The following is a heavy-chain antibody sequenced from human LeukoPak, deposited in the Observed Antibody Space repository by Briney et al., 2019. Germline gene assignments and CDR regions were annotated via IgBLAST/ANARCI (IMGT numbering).Heavy chain of an antibody. CDR1: GFTFSSYA. V-gene: IGHV3-23*01. Sequence: GGSLRLSCAASGFTFSSYAMSWVRQAPGKGLEWGSAISGSGGSTYYTDSVKGRFTISRDNSKNTLYLQMNSLRAEDTAVYYCAKDYGDLATFFDYWGQGTLVTVSS. J-gene: IGHJ4*02. D-gene: IGHD5-12*01. CDR3: AKDYGDLATFFDY. CDR2: ISGSGGST.